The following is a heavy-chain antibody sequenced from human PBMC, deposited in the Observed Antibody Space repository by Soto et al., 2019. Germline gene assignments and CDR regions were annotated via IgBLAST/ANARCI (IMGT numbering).Heavy chain of an antibody. D-gene: IGHD1-26*01. CDR3: AKVKNSGSYYFDY. V-gene: IGHV3-23*01. J-gene: IGHJ4*02. Sequence: PGGSLRLSCAASGFTFSSYAMSWVRQAPGKGLEWVSSISGSGGSTYYADSVKGRFTISRDNSKNTLYLQMNSLRAEDTAVYYCAKVKNSGSYYFDYWGQGTLVTVSS. CDR1: GFTFSSYA. CDR2: ISGSGGST.